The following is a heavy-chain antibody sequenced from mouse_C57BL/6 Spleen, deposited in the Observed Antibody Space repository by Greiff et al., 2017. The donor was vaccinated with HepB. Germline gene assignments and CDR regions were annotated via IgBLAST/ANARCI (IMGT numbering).Heavy chain of an antibody. CDR3: ARKVPPLLSMDY. CDR1: GYTFTSYW. J-gene: IGHJ4*01. CDR2: IYPGSGST. Sequence: VQLQQPGAELVKPGASVKMSCKASGYTFTSYWITWVKQRPGQGLEWIGDIYPGSGSTNYNEKFKSKATLTVDTSSSTAYMQLSSLTSEDSAVYYCARKVPPLLSMDYWGQGTSVTVSS. D-gene: IGHD1-1*01. V-gene: IGHV1-55*01.